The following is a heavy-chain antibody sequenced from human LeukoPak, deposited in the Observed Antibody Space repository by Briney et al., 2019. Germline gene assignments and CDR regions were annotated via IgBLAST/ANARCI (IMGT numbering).Heavy chain of an antibody. CDR1: GFIFSSYS. CDR2: ISSSGSYI. CDR3: ARDGIVVVPAAIPVMEPYFDY. V-gene: IGHV3-21*01. J-gene: IGHJ4*02. Sequence: GGSLRLSCGASGFIFSSYSMNWVRQAPGKGLEWVSSISSSGSYIYYADSVRGRFTISRDNAKNSLYLQMNSLRAEDTAVYYCARDGIVVVPAAIPVMEPYFDYWGQGTLVTVSS. D-gene: IGHD2-2*02.